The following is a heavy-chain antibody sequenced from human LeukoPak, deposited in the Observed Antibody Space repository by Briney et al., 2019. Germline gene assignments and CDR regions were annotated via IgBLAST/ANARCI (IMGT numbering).Heavy chain of an antibody. V-gene: IGHV1-46*01. CDR2: INPSGGRT. CDR1: GYTFTRYY. Sequence: GASVKVSCKASGYTFTRYYLHWVRQAPGQGLEWMGIINPSGGRTNNAQQFQGRVTMTRDTSTSTVYMQLSSLRSEDTAVYYCARDLAIAAAPYGVDVWGQGTTVTVSS. J-gene: IGHJ6*02. D-gene: IGHD6-13*01. CDR3: ARDLAIAAAPYGVDV.